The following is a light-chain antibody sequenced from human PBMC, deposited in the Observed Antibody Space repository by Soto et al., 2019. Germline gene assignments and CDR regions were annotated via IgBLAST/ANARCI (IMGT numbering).Light chain of an antibody. J-gene: IGKJ2*01. Sequence: EIVLTQSPGTLSLSPGERATLSCRASQSVTSSYLACYQQKPGQAPRLVIHGASTRASGIPDRFSGSGSGTDFTLTISRLEPEDFAVYYCQQYGRSPMYSFGQGTKVDIK. CDR1: QSVTSSY. CDR2: GAS. CDR3: QQYGRSPMYS. V-gene: IGKV3-20*01.